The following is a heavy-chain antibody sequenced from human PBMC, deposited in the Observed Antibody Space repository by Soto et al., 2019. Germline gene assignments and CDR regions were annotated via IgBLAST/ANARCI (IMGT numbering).Heavy chain of an antibody. V-gene: IGHV3-33*01. CDR3: ASEPSYPSYCSSTGCYGDYFDY. Sequence: QVQLVESGGGVVQPGRSLRLSCAASGFTFRSYGMHWVRQAPAKGLEWVAVIWYDGSNKYYADSVKGRFTISRDNSKNTLYLQMNSLRAEDTSVYYCASEPSYPSYCSSTGCYGDYFDYWGQGTLVTVSS. CDR2: IWYDGSNK. D-gene: IGHD2-2*01. J-gene: IGHJ4*02. CDR1: GFTFRSYG.